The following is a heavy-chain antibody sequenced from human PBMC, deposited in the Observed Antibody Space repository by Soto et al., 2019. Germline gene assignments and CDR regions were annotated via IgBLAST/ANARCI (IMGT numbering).Heavy chain of an antibody. CDR2: IWYDGSNK. D-gene: IGHD2-15*01. CDR1: GFTFSSYG. Sequence: HPGGSLRLSCAASGFTFSSYGMHWVRQAPGKGLEWVAVIWYDGSNKYYADSVKGRFTISRDNSKNTLYLQMNSLRAEDTAVYYCEKGYCSGGRCLEFDPWGQGTLVTVYS. V-gene: IGHV3-33*06. CDR3: EKGYCSGGRCLEFDP. J-gene: IGHJ5*02.